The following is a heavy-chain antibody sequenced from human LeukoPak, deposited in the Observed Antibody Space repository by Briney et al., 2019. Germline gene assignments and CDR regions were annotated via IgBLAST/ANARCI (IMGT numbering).Heavy chain of an antibody. CDR2: VYYTGST. V-gene: IGHV4-59*08. D-gene: IGHD5/OR15-5a*01. CDR1: GGSISSYY. CDR3: ARRVQNYYGLDV. Sequence: SETLSLTCTVSGGSISSYYWSWIRQPPGKGLEWIGYVYYTGSTSYNPSLKSRVTISVDTSENQFSLKLKSVTAADTAMYYCARRVQNYYGLDVWGQGTTVTVS. J-gene: IGHJ6*02.